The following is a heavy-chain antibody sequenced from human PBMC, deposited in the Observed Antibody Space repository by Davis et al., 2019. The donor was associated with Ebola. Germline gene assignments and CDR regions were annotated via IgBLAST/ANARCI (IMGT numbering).Heavy chain of an antibody. D-gene: IGHD3-9*01. CDR3: ARSGMTGRNYMDV. J-gene: IGHJ6*03. CDR1: GFTFSSYA. CDR2: ISYDGSNK. Sequence: GESLKISCAASGFTFSSYAMHWVRQAPGKGLEWVAVISYDGSNKYYADSVKGRFTISRDNSKNTLYLQMNSLRAEDTAVYYCARSGMTGRNYMDVWGKGTTVTVSS. V-gene: IGHV3-30-3*01.